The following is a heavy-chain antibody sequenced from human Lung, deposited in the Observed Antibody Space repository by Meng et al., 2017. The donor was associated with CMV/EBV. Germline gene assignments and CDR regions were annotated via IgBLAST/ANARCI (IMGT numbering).Heavy chain of an antibody. J-gene: IGHJ1*01. Sequence: GGPLRLXCAASGFSFSSYSLNWVRQAPGKGLEWVSSISSTSNYIYYADSVEGRFSISRDNAKNSVHLQMNSLRADDSAVYYCARDEPPIGSGGPTRYFQHWGQGTLVTVPS. V-gene: IGHV3-21*01. CDR1: GFSFSSYS. D-gene: IGHD6-13*01. CDR2: ISSTSNYI. CDR3: ARDEPPIGSGGPTRYFQH.